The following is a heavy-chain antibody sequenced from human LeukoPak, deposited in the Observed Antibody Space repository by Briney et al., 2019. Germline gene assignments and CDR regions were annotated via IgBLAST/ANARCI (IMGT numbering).Heavy chain of an antibody. V-gene: IGHV1-2*02. J-gene: IGHJ4*02. CDR1: GYTFTGYY. CDR2: INPNSGGT. CDR3: ARDPHSSGWSNY. Sequence: ASVKVSCKASGYTFTGYYMHWVRQAPGQGLEWMGWINPNSGGTNYAQKFQGRVTMTRDTSISTAYMELSRLRSDDTAVYYCARDPHSSGWSNYWGQGTLVTVSS. D-gene: IGHD6-19*01.